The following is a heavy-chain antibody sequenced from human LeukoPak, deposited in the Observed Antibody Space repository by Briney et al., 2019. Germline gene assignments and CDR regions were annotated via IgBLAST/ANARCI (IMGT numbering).Heavy chain of an antibody. CDR2: IYYSGST. CDR1: GGSISSGDYY. V-gene: IGHV4-30-4*01. D-gene: IGHD3-3*01. CDR3: ARDASQYYDFWSGRKPAGRWFDP. Sequence: SETLSLTCTVSGGSISSGDYYWSWIRQPPGKGLEWIGYIYYSGSTYYNPSLKSRVTISVDTSKNQFSLKLSSVTAADTAVYYCARDASQYYDFWSGRKPAGRWFDPWGQGTLVTVSS. J-gene: IGHJ5*02.